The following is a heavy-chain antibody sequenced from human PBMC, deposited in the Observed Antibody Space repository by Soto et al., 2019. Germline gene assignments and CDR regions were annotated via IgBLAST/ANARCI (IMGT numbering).Heavy chain of an antibody. CDR2: IDWDDDK. Sequence: FGPTMVNPTQTLTLTCTFSGFSLSTSGMCVSWIRQPPGKALEWLALIDWDDDKYYSTSLKTRLTISQDTSKNQVVLTMTNMDPVDTATYYCARMVRSYDCWSGSDEAFGYWGQGTLVTVSS. CDR1: GFSLSTSGMC. CDR3: ARMVRSYDCWSGSDEAFGY. J-gene: IGHJ4*02. D-gene: IGHD3-3*01. V-gene: IGHV2-70*01.